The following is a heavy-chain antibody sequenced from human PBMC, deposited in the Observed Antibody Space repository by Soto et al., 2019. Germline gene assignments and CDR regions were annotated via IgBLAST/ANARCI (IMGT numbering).Heavy chain of an antibody. CDR2: ISAYNGNT. J-gene: IGHJ3*02. CDR3: ATGGSSSWYRPDAFDI. CDR1: GYTFTSYG. Sequence: ASVKVYCKASGYTFTSYGISWVRQAPGQGLEWMGWISAYNGNTNYAQKLQGRVTMTTDTSTSTAYMELRSLRSDDTAVYYCATGGSSSWYRPDAFDIWGQGTMVTVSS. V-gene: IGHV1-18*01. D-gene: IGHD6-13*01.